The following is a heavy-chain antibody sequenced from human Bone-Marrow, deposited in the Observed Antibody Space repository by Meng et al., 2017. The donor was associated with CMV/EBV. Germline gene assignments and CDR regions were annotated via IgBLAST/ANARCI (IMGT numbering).Heavy chain of an antibody. V-gene: IGHV4-34*01. J-gene: IGHJ4*02. CDR3: ARDKSSLGTPRRYFDS. Sequence: SETLSLTCAVYGGSFSGYYWSWIRQPPGKGLEWIGEINHSGSTNYNPSLKSRVTISVDTSKNQFSLKLSSVTAADTAVYYCARDKSSLGTPRRYFDSWSQGTLVTVSS. CDR2: INHSGST. CDR1: GGSFSGYY. D-gene: IGHD1/OR15-1a*01.